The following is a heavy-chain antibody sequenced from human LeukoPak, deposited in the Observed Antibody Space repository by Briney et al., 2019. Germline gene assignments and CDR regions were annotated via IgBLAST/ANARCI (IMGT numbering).Heavy chain of an antibody. CDR2: ISAYNGNT. J-gene: IGHJ5*02. D-gene: IGHD6-13*01. CDR1: GYTFTSYG. CDR3: ARDLVVQQPGGFDL. V-gene: IGHV1-18*01. Sequence: ASVKVSCKASGYTFTSYGISWVRQAPGQGLEWMGWISAYNGNTNYAQKLQGRVTMTTDTSTSTAYIELRSLRSDDTAVYYCARDLVVQQPGGFDLWGQGTLVTVSS.